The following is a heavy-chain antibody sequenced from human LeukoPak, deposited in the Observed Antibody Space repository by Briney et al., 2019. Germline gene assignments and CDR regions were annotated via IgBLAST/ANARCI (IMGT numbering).Heavy chain of an antibody. CDR3: ARDGYSEIDY. D-gene: IGHD5-24*01. CDR1: GFTFSSYR. J-gene: IGHJ4*02. Sequence: PGGSLRLSCAASGFTFSSYRMNWVRQAPGKGLEWVSSISSSSSYIYYAGSVKGRFTISRDNAKNSLYLQMNSLRAEDTAVYYCARDGYSEIDYWGQGTLVTVSS. V-gene: IGHV3-21*01. CDR2: ISSSSSYI.